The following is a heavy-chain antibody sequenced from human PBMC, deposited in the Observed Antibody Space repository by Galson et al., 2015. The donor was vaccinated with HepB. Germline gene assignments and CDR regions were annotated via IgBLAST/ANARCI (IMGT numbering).Heavy chain of an antibody. CDR3: ARGGGLLWFGESLDP. D-gene: IGHD3-10*01. Sequence: SLRLSCAASGFTFSDYYMSWIRQAPGKGLEWVSYISSRSNYTNHADSVKGRFTISRDNAKNSLYLQMNSLRAEDTAVYYCARGGGLLWFGESLDPWGQGTLVTVSS. CDR1: GFTFSDYY. J-gene: IGHJ5*02. CDR2: ISSRSNYT. V-gene: IGHV3-11*06.